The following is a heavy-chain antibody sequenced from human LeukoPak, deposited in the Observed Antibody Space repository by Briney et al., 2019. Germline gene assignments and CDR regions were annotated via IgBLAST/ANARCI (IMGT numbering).Heavy chain of an antibody. V-gene: IGHV4-31*03. Sequence: PSETLSLTCTVSGGSISSGDYYRSWIRQHPGKGLEWIGEIYHSGSTNYNPSLKSRVTISVDKSKNQFSLKLSSVTAADTAVYYCARVDANAQRSYYYGMDVWGKGTTVTVSS. D-gene: IGHD4/OR15-4a*01. J-gene: IGHJ6*04. CDR3: ARVDANAQRSYYYGMDV. CDR2: IYHSGST. CDR1: GGSISSGDYY.